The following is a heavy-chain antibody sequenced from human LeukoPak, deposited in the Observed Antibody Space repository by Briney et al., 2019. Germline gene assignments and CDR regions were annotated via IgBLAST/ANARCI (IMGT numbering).Heavy chain of an antibody. CDR1: GFTFTSYA. Sequence: GGSLRLSCAASGFTFTSYALDWVRQAPGKGLEWISVISGDGESTHYADSVKGRFTISRDNSKNTLYLQMNSLRAEDTVVYYCARDEYKADAYWGQGTLVTVSS. V-gene: IGHV3-23*01. J-gene: IGHJ4*02. CDR2: ISGDGEST. CDR3: ARDEYKADAY. D-gene: IGHD2/OR15-2a*01.